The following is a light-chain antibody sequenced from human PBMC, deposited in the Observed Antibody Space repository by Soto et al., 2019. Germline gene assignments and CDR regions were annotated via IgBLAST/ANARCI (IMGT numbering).Light chain of an antibody. CDR2: GAS. CDR1: QTVGTH. Sequence: EIVMTQSPATLSVSPGESATLSCRASQTVGTHLVWYQQKPGQAPRVLIYGASTRATGIPVRFSGSGSGTEFTLTISSLQSEDFAVYYCQQYSNWPPVTFGGGTKVQIK. J-gene: IGKJ4*01. V-gene: IGKV3-15*01. CDR3: QQYSNWPPVT.